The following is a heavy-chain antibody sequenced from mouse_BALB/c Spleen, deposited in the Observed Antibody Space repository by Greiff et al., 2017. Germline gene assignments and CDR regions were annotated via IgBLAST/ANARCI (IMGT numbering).Heavy chain of an antibody. J-gene: IGHJ3*01. CDR1: GFSLSRYS. V-gene: IGHV2-6-4*01. CDR3: ARNKDDGYSPFAY. Sequence: VMLVESGPGLVAPSQSLSITCTVSGFSLSRYSVHWVRQPPGKGLEWLGMIWGGGSTDYNSALKSRLSISKDNSKSQVFLKMNSLQTDDTAMYYCARNKDDGYSPFAYWGQGTLVTVSA. D-gene: IGHD2-3*01. CDR2: IWGGGST.